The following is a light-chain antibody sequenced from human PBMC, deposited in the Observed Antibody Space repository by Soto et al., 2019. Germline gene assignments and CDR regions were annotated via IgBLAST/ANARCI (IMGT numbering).Light chain of an antibody. CDR1: QSVSSSY. Sequence: EIVLTQSPGTLSLSPGERATLSCRASQSVSSSYLAWYQQKPGQAPRLLIYGTSSRATAIPDSFSGSGSGTDFTLTISRLDPEDFAVYYCQQYGSSSWTFGPGTKVEIK. V-gene: IGKV3-20*01. CDR3: QQYGSSSWT. CDR2: GTS. J-gene: IGKJ1*01.